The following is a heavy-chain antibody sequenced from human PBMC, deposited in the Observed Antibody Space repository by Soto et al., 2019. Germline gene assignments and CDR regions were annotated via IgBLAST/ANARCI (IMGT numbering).Heavy chain of an antibody. V-gene: IGHV4-34*01. Sequence: SETLSHTCAVYGGSFIGYYWSLIRQPPGKGLEWIGEINHSGSTNYNPSLKSRVTISVDTSKNQFSLKLSSVTAADTAVYYCARGLSYYDFWSGYYPYYFDYWGQGTLVTVSS. CDR1: GGSFIGYY. D-gene: IGHD3-3*01. CDR2: INHSGST. J-gene: IGHJ4*02. CDR3: ARGLSYYDFWSGYYPYYFDY.